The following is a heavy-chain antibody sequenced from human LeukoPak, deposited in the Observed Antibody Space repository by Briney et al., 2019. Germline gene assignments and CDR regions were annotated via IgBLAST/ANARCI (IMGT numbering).Heavy chain of an antibody. J-gene: IGHJ6*02. CDR2: ISGDGGST. CDR1: GFTFDDYA. Sequence: PGGSLRLSCAASGFTFDDYAMHWVRQAPGKGLEWVSLISGDGGSTYYADSVKGRFTISRDNSKNSLYLQMNSLRTEDTALYYCAKDISYSSPSGLVYYYYGMDVWGQGTTVTVPS. V-gene: IGHV3-43*02. D-gene: IGHD6-6*01. CDR3: AKDISYSSPSGLVYYYYGMDV.